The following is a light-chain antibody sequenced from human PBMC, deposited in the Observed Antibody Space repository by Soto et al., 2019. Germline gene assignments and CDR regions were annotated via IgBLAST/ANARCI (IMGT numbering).Light chain of an antibody. J-gene: IGKJ5*01. V-gene: IGKV1-5*03. CDR1: QSISNW. Sequence: DIQMSQSPSTLSASVGDRVTITCRASQSISNWLAWYQQKPGKAPKLLIYKASTLQSGVPSRFSGSGSGTEFTLTISSLQPDDFATYYCQQYSNYYTFGQGKRLEIK. CDR3: QQYSNYYT. CDR2: KAS.